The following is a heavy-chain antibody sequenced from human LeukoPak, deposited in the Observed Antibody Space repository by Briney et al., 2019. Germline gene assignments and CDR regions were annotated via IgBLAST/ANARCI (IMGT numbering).Heavy chain of an antibody. J-gene: IGHJ5*02. Sequence: GASVKVSCKVSGYTLTELSMHWVRQAPGKGLKGMGGFDLEDDETIYAQNFQGRVTMTEDTSTDTAYMELSSLRSEDTAVYYCAREWDIVVLPWGQGTLVTVSS. CDR2: FDLEDDET. D-gene: IGHD2-15*01. CDR3: AREWDIVVLP. V-gene: IGHV1-24*01. CDR1: GYTLTELS.